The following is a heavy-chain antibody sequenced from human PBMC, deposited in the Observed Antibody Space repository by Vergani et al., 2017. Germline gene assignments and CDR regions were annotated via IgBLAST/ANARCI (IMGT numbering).Heavy chain of an antibody. Sequence: EVQLVESGGGLVQPGGSLRLSCAASGFTFSSYSMNWVRQAPGKGLEWVSAISGSGGNTFYTDSVKGRFTISRDNSKDTLYLQMNSLRVEDTAIYYCAKARDPNCKGGNCYSYYYGLDLWGKGTTVTVSS. CDR3: AKARDPNCKGGNCYSYYYGLDL. CDR2: ISGSGGNT. V-gene: IGHV3-23*04. D-gene: IGHD2-21*01. CDR1: GFTFSSYS. J-gene: IGHJ6*04.